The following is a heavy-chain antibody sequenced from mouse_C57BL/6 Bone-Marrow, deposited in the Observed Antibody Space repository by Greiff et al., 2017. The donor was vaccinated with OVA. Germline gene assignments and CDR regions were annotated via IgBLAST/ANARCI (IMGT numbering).Heavy chain of an antibody. Sequence: QVRLQQPGAELVKPGASVKMSCKASGYTFTSYWITWVKQRPGQGLEWIGDIYPGSGSTNYNEKFKSKATLTVDTSSSTAYMQLSSLTSEDSAVYYCARSGYYGSEGAMDYWGQGTSVTVSS. V-gene: IGHV1-55*01. D-gene: IGHD1-1*01. CDR2: IYPGSGST. CDR3: ARSGYYGSEGAMDY. J-gene: IGHJ4*01. CDR1: GYTFTSYW.